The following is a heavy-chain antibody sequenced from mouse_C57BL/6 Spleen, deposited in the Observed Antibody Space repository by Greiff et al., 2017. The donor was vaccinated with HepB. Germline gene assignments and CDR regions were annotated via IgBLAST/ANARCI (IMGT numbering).Heavy chain of an antibody. CDR2: ILPGSGST. V-gene: IGHV1-9*01. CDR1: GYTFTGYW. J-gene: IGHJ4*01. Sequence: QVQLKQSGAELLKPGASVKLSCKATGYTFTGYWIEWVKQRPGHGLEWIGEILPGSGSTNYNEKFKGKATFTADTSSNTAYMQLSSLTTEDSAIYYCARHLTTVVARGAMDYWGQGTSVTVSS. CDR3: ARHLTTVVARGAMDY. D-gene: IGHD1-1*01.